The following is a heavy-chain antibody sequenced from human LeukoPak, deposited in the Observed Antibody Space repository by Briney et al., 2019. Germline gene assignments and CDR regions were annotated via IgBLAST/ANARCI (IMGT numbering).Heavy chain of an antibody. CDR3: ARDSPGPYCSGGSCYPLEYFQH. D-gene: IGHD2-15*01. CDR1: GGTFSSYA. J-gene: IGHJ1*01. Sequence: SVKVSCKASGGTFSSYAISWVRQAPGQGLEWMGGIIPIFGTANYAQKFRGRVTITADESTSTAYMELSSLRSEDTAVYYCARDSPGPYCSGGSCYPLEYFQHWGQGTLVTVSS. CDR2: IIPIFGTA. V-gene: IGHV1-69*01.